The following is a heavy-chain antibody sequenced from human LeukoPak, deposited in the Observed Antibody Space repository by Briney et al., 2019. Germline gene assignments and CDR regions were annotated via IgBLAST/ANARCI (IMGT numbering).Heavy chain of an antibody. J-gene: IGHJ4*02. Sequence: PGGSLRLSCVASGFTLRSYVMNWVRQTPGKGLEWVSSISGSGDSTFDADSVKGRFTISRDNAKNTLYLQMNSLRAEDTAVYYCARGLGGYTSSQAYWGQGTLVTVSS. CDR2: ISGSGDST. V-gene: IGHV3-23*01. CDR1: GFTLRSYV. CDR3: ARGLGGYTSSQAY. D-gene: IGHD6-13*01.